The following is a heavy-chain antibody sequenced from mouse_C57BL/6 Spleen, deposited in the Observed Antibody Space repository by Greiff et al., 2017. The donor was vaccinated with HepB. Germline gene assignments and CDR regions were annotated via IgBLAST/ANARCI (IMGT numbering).Heavy chain of an antibody. D-gene: IGHD1-1*01. Sequence: QVQLQQPGAELVKPGASVKLSCKASGYTFTSYWMQWVKQRPGQGLEWIGEIDPSDSYTNYNQKFKGKATLTVDTSSSTAYMQLSTLTSEDSAVYYCASGYYYGSSSPFDDWGQGTTLTVSS. V-gene: IGHV1-50*01. CDR3: ASGYYYGSSSPFDD. CDR2: IDPSDSYT. CDR1: GYTFTSYW. J-gene: IGHJ2*01.